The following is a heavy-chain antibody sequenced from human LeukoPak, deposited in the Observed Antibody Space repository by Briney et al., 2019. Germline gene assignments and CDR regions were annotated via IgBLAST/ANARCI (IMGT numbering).Heavy chain of an antibody. CDR2: MNPNSGNT. CDR1: GYTFTSYD. V-gene: IGHV1-8*01. Sequence: AASVKVSCKASGYTFTSYDINWVRQATGQGLEWMGWMNPNSGNTGYAQKFQGRVIMTRDTSINTAYLEFYSLRSEDTAVYYCARGYSPTLRTTGNDYWGQGTLVTVSS. CDR3: ARGYSPTLRTTGNDY. J-gene: IGHJ4*02. D-gene: IGHD1-1*01.